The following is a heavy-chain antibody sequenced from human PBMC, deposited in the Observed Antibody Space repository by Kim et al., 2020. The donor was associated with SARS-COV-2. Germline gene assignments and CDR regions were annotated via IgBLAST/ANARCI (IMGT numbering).Heavy chain of an antibody. Sequence: GSTNYNPSLKSRVTISVDTSKNQFSLKLSSVTAADTAVYYCARDRRAFDIWGQGTMVTVSS. CDR3: ARDRRAFDI. J-gene: IGHJ3*02. CDR2: GST. V-gene: IGHV4-59*01.